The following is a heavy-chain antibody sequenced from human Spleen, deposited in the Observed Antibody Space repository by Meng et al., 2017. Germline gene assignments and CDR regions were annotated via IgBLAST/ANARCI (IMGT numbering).Heavy chain of an antibody. CDR2: ISSSGSTI. CDR1: GFTFSNYA. J-gene: IGHJ6*02. CDR3: ARGLPALIVGPTYYGLDV. D-gene: IGHD1-26*01. Sequence: GESLKISCAASGFTFSNYAMHWVRQAPGTGLEWVSYISSSGSTIYYADSVKGRFTISRDNAKNSLYLQMNSLRAEDTALYYCARGLPALIVGPTYYGLDVWGQGTTVTVSS. V-gene: IGHV3-48*04.